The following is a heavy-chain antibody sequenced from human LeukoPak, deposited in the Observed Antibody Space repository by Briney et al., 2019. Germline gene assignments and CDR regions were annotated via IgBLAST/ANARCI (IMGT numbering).Heavy chain of an antibody. Sequence: ETGGSLRLSCAASGFTFSSYSMGWVRQAPGKGLEWVSFISKRGSHTYYAESMQGRFTLSRDNAKDSLYLQVNSVRGEDTAVYYCARGYDYGDFYYFDYWGQGALVTVSS. V-gene: IGHV3-21*01. CDR1: GFTFSSYS. D-gene: IGHD4-17*01. CDR3: ARGYDYGDFYYFDY. CDR2: ISKRGSHT. J-gene: IGHJ4*02.